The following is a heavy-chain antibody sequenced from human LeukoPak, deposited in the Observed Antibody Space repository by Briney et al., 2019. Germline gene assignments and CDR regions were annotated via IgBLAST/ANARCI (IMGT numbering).Heavy chain of an antibody. Sequence: SETLSLTCAVYGGSLSGFYWSWIRQPPGKGLEWIGYIYYSGSTNYNPSLRSRVTISVDTSKNQFSLKLSSVTAADTAVYYCARSHGSGSYYNLNDYWGQGTLVTVSS. J-gene: IGHJ4*02. D-gene: IGHD3-10*01. CDR1: GGSLSGFY. CDR3: ARSHGSGSYYNLNDY. V-gene: IGHV4-59*01. CDR2: IYYSGST.